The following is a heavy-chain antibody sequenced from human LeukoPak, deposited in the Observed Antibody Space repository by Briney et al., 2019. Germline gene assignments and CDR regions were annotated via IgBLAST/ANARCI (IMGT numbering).Heavy chain of an antibody. CDR3: VRDLATVESPPRDTLDI. CDR1: GFTFCPYW. Sequence: SGGSLRLSCAASGFTFCPYWMHWVRQVPGKGLVWVSRMNSDGSFTTYADSVKGRFTISRDNTKNTLYLEMNSLRAEDTAHYYCVRDLATVESPPRDTLDIWGQGTMVTVSS. V-gene: IGHV3-74*01. CDR2: MNSDGSFT. D-gene: IGHD5-12*01. J-gene: IGHJ3*02.